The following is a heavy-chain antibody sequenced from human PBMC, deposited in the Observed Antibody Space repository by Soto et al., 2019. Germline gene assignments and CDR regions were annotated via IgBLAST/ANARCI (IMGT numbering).Heavy chain of an antibody. D-gene: IGHD3-3*01. Sequence: ASVKVSCKASGYTFTSYDINWVRQATGQGLEWMGWMNPNSGNTGYAQKFQGRVTMTRNTSISTAYMELSSLRSEDTAVYYCARLSDFWSGYLPGNYDYWGQGTLVTVSS. CDR1: GYTFTSYD. CDR2: MNPNSGNT. J-gene: IGHJ4*02. CDR3: ARLSDFWSGYLPGNYDY. V-gene: IGHV1-8*01.